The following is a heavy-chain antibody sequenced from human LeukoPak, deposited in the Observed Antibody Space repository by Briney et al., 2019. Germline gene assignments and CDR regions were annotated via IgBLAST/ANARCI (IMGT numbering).Heavy chain of an antibody. CDR1: GYSISSGYY. CDR2: IYHSGST. D-gene: IGHD6-19*01. J-gene: IGHJ6*03. Sequence: SETLSLTCTVSGYSISSGYYWGWIRQPPGKGLEWIGSIYHSGSTYYNPSLKSRVTISVDTSKNQFSLKLSSVTAADTAVYYCARSPAAGWRYYYYYMDVWGKGTTVTVSS. CDR3: ARSPAAGWRYYYYYMDV. V-gene: IGHV4-38-2*02.